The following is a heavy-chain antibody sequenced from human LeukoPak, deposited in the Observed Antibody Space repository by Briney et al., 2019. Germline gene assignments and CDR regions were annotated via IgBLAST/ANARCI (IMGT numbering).Heavy chain of an antibody. D-gene: IGHD3-16*01. J-gene: IGHJ4*02. CDR1: GYTFTGYY. CDR2: INPSGGST. V-gene: IGHV1-46*01. CDR3: ARGLEGVLKITFGGVLGY. Sequence: ASVKVSCKASGYTFTGYYMHWVRQAPGQGLKWMGIINPSGGSTSYAQKFQGRVTMTRDTSTSTVYMELSSLRSEDTAVYYCARGLEGVLKITFGGVLGYWGQGTLVTVSS.